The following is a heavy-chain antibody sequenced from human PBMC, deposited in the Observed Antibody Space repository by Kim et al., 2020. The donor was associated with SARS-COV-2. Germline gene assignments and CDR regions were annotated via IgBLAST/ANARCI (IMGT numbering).Heavy chain of an antibody. CDR1: GGSFSGYY. V-gene: IGHV4-34*01. J-gene: IGHJ4*02. Sequence: SETLSLTCAVYGGSFSGYYWSWIRQPPGKGLEWIGEINHSGSTNYNPSLKSRVTISVDTSKNQFSLKLSSVTAADTAVYYCARGQRLLFRVRGGFDYWGQGTLVTVSS. D-gene: IGHD3-10*01. CDR3: ARGQRLLFRVRGGFDY. CDR2: INHSGST.